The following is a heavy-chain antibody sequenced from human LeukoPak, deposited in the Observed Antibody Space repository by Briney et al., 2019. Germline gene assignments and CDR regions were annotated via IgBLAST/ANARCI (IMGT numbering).Heavy chain of an antibody. V-gene: IGHV3-23*01. CDR2: ISGSGGST. J-gene: IGHJ6*04. Sequence: GGSLRLSCAASGFTFSSYAMSWVRQAPGKGLEWVSAISGSGGSTYYADSVKGRFTISRDNSKNTLYLQMNSLRAEDTAVYYCAKAVGYCSSTSCYAPEGYYYGMDVWGKGTTVTVSS. D-gene: IGHD2-2*01. CDR3: AKAVGYCSSTSCYAPEGYYYGMDV. CDR1: GFTFSSYA.